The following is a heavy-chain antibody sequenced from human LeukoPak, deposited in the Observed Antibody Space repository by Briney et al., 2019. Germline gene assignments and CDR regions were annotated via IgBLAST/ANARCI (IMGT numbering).Heavy chain of an antibody. Sequence: GGSLRLSCAASGFTFSNYAMHWVRQAPGKGLEWVAVISYDANDKYYADSVKGRFTISRDNAKNSLYLQMNSLRAEDTAVYYCARPDDYGDYFDYWGQGTLVTVSS. CDR2: ISYDANDK. CDR3: ARPDDYGDYFDY. V-gene: IGHV3-30*04. J-gene: IGHJ4*02. D-gene: IGHD4-17*01. CDR1: GFTFSNYA.